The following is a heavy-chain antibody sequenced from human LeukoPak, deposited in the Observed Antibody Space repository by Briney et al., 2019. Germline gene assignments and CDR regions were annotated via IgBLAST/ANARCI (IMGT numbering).Heavy chain of an antibody. J-gene: IGHJ4*02. CDR1: GYSISSGYY. CDR2: INHSGST. V-gene: IGHV4-38-2*02. CDR3: ARTRYYYNSRSYGAPYYFDY. Sequence: SETLSLTCTVSGYSISSGYYWGWIRQPPGKGLEWIGEINHSGSTNYNPSLKSRVTISVDTSKNQFSLKLSSVTAADTAVYYCARTRYYYNSRSYGAPYYFDYWGQGTLVTVSS. D-gene: IGHD3-10*01.